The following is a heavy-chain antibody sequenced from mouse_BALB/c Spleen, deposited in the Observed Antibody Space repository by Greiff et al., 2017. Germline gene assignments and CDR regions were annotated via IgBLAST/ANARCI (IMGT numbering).Heavy chain of an antibody. J-gene: IGHJ4*01. CDR3: ASGLLGLRREAYAMDY. CDR2: MYPGDGAT. V-gene: IGHV1-80*01. CDR1: GYAFSSYW. Sequence: VQLQESGAELVRPGSSVMISCKASGYAFSSYWMNWVKQRPGQGLEWIGQMYPGDGATNYNGKFKGKATLTADKSSSTAYMQLSSITSEDSAVYFCASGLLGLRREAYAMDYWGQGTSVTVSS. D-gene: IGHD2-2*01.